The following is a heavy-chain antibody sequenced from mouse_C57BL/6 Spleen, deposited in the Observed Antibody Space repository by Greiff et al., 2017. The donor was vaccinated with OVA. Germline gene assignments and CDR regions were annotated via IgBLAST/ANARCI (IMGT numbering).Heavy chain of an antibody. CDR3: TRQLRPGWFAY. CDR2: IRNKANNHAT. V-gene: IGHV6-6*01. CDR1: GFTFSDAW. J-gene: IGHJ3*01. Sequence: EVQLQQSGGGLVQPGGSMKLSCAASGFTFSDAWMDWVRQSPEKGLEWVAEIRNKANNHATYYAESVKGRFTISRDDSKSSVYLQMNSLRAEDTGIYYCTRQLRPGWFAYWGQGTLVTVSA. D-gene: IGHD3-2*02.